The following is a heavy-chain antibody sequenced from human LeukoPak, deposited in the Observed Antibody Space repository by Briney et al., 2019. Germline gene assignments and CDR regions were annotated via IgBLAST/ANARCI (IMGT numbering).Heavy chain of an antibody. CDR2: IYYSGST. J-gene: IGHJ4*02. V-gene: IGHV4-59*08. D-gene: IGHD3-22*01. CDR3: ARQRDYYDGSGYSGFDY. Sequence: SETLSLTCAVYGGSISGYYWSWIRQPPGKGLEWIGYIYYSGSTNYNPSLKSRVTISVDTSKNQFSLKLSSVTAADTAVYYCARQRDYYDGSGYSGFDYWGQGTLVTVSS. CDR1: GGSISGYY.